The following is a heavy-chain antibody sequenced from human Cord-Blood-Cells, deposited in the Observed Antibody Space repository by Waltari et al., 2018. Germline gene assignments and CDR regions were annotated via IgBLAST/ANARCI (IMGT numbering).Heavy chain of an antibody. CDR1: GGPISSGGYY. CDR3: ASPSSSSSYWYFDL. CDR2: IYYSGST. D-gene: IGHD6-6*01. J-gene: IGHJ2*01. Sequence: QVQLQESGPGLVKPSQTLTLTCTVSGGPISSGGYYWSWIRQHPGKGLEWIGYIYYSGSTYYNPSLKSRVTISVDTSKNQFSLKLSSVTAADTAMYYCASPSSSSSYWYFDLWGRGTLVTVSS. V-gene: IGHV4-31*03.